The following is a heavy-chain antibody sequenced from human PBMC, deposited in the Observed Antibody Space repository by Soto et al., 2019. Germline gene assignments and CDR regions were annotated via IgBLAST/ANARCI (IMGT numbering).Heavy chain of an antibody. Sequence: PGGSLRLSCAASGFTFDDYAMHWVRQAPGKGLEWVSGISWNSGSIGYADSVKGRFTISRDNAKNSLYLQMNSLRAEDTALYYCAKIGDFWSGYYVDYMDVWGKGTTVTVSS. V-gene: IGHV3-9*01. J-gene: IGHJ6*03. CDR1: GFTFDDYA. D-gene: IGHD3-3*01. CDR2: ISWNSGSI. CDR3: AKIGDFWSGYYVDYMDV.